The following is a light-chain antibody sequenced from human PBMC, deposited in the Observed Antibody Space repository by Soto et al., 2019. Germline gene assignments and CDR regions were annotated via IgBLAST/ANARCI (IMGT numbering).Light chain of an antibody. CDR2: EVS. V-gene: IGLV2-23*02. J-gene: IGLJ1*01. Sequence: QSVLTQPASVSGSPGQSITISCTGTSSDVGSYNLVSWYQQHPGKAPKLMIYEVSKRPSGVSNRFSGSKSGNTASLTISRLQAEDEPDYYCYSYAGSSTFYVFGTGTQLTVL. CDR1: SSDVGSYNL. CDR3: YSYAGSSTFYV.